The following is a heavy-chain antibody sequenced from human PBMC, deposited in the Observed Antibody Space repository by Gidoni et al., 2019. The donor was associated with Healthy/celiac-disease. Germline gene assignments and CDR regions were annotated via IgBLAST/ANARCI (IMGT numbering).Heavy chain of an antibody. CDR1: GFTFSSYA. Sequence: QVQLVESGGGVVQPGRSLRPSCAASGFTFSSYAMHWVRQAPGKGLEWVAVISYDGSNKYYADSVKGRFTISRDNSKNTLYLQMNSLRAEDTAVYYCAKGRVTPLGNFDYWGQGTLVTVSS. V-gene: IGHV3-30-3*01. J-gene: IGHJ4*02. D-gene: IGHD3-10*01. CDR2: ISYDGSNK. CDR3: AKGRVTPLGNFDY.